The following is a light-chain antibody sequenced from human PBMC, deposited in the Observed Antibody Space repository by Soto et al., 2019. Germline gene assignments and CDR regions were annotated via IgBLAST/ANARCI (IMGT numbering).Light chain of an antibody. CDR1: QSVSSY. Sequence: EIVLTQSPATLSLSPGERATLSCRASQSVSSYLAWYQQKPGQAPRLLIYDASNRATGIPARFSGSGSGTDFPLTISSLEPEEFAVYYCQQHSNLLTFGGGTKVEIK. J-gene: IGKJ4*01. V-gene: IGKV3-11*01. CDR2: DAS. CDR3: QQHSNLLT.